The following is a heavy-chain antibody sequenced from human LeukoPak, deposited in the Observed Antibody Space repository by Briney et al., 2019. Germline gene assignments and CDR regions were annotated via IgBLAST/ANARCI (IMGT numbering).Heavy chain of an antibody. CDR2: ITTSVGNT. J-gene: IGHJ4*02. D-gene: IGHD7-27*01. V-gene: IGHV3-23*01. Sequence: GGSLRLSCAASGFTFSSYTMSWVRQAPGKGLEWVSTITTSVGNTYYADSVKGRFTVSRDNSKNTLFLQMNSLRAEDTAVYYCAKDGGLWVSAHWGDSWGRGTLVTVSS. CDR1: GFTFSSYT. CDR3: AKDGGLWVSAHWGDS.